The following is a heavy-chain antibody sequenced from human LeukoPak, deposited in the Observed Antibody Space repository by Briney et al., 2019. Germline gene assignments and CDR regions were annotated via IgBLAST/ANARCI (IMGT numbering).Heavy chain of an antibody. Sequence: KSGPTLVNPTQTLTLTCTFSGFSLSTSGVGVGWIRQPPGKALEWLARIDWDDDKYYSTSLKTRLTISKDTSKNQVVLTMTDMDPVDTATYYCARIYHGSGSYKIDYWGQGTLVTVSS. CDR1: GFSLSTSGVG. V-gene: IGHV2-70*11. CDR2: IDWDDDK. D-gene: IGHD3-10*01. CDR3: ARIYHGSGSYKIDY. J-gene: IGHJ4*02.